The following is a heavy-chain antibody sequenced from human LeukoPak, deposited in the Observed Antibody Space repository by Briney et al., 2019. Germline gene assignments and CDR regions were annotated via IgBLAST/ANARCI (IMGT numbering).Heavy chain of an antibody. V-gene: IGHV4-59*01. Sequence: PSETLSLTCTVSGGSISSYYWSWIRQPPGKGLEWIGYIYYSGSTNYNPSLKSRVTISVDTSKNQFSLKLSSVTAADTAVYYCAGAGYYGSGSYYNEYYFDYWGQGTLVTVSS. CDR2: IYYSGST. D-gene: IGHD3-10*01. J-gene: IGHJ4*02. CDR1: GGSISSYY. CDR3: AGAGYYGSGSYYNEYYFDY.